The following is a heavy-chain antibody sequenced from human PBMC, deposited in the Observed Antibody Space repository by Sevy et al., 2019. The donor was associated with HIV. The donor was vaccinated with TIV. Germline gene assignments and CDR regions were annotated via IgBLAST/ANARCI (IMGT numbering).Heavy chain of an antibody. Sequence: GGSLRLSCEASAINIRDYWMNWVRQAPGKGLEWVANINPDGSKIYYADSVKGRFTISRDYAKNSVFLQMTGLRAEDTAVYYCVRAMQLAASYWGQGMLVTVSS. CDR2: INPDGSKI. V-gene: IGHV3-7*02. CDR3: VRAMQLAASY. J-gene: IGHJ4*02. CDR1: AINIRDYW. D-gene: IGHD2-15*01.